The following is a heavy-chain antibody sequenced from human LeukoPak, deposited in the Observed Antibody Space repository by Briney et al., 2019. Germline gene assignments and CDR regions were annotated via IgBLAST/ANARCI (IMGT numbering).Heavy chain of an antibody. Sequence: ASVKVSCKASGYTFTSYDINWVRQATGQGLEWMGWLNPNSGNTGYAQKFQGRVTRTRNTSISTAYMELSSLRSEDTAVYYCAVGYCSGGSCTDAFDIWGQGTMVTVSS. CDR3: AVGYCSGGSCTDAFDI. V-gene: IGHV1-8*01. J-gene: IGHJ3*02. CDR2: LNPNSGNT. CDR1: GYTFTSYD. D-gene: IGHD2-15*01.